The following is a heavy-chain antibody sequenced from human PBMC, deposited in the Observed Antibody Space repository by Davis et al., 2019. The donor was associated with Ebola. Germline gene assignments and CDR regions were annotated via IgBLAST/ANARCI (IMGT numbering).Heavy chain of an antibody. CDR1: GFSFSSHS. CDR3: ARLMRTSGWYSDF. D-gene: IGHD6-19*01. J-gene: IGHJ4*02. V-gene: IGHV3-48*02. Sequence: GESLKISCAASGFSFSSHSMNWVRQAPGKGLEWLSYISGDDGGTTYTDSVKGRFTISRDDAQNSLFLEMNSLRDEDTAVYYCARLMRTSGWYSDFWGQGALVIVSP. CDR2: ISGDDGGT.